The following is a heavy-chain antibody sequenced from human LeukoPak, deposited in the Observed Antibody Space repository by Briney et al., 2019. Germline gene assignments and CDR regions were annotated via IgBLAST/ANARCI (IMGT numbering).Heavy chain of an antibody. V-gene: IGHV1-46*01. CDR3: ARDLTDSRNDY. CDR1: GGTFTSYA. D-gene: IGHD3-22*01. Sequence: ASVKVSCKASGGTFTSYAISWVRQAPGQGLEWMGIINPSGGSTSYAQKFQGRVTMTRDTSTSTVYMELSSLRSEDTAVYYCARDLTDSRNDYWGQGTLVTVSS. CDR2: INPSGGST. J-gene: IGHJ4*02.